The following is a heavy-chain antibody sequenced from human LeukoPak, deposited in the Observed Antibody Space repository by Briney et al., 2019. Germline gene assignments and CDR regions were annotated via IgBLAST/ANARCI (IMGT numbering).Heavy chain of an antibody. D-gene: IGHD4-17*01. CDR2: INPNSGGT. CDR3: ARETGEGDYGVDY. Sequence: GASVKVSCKASGYTFTSYGISWVRQAPGQGLEWMGWINPNSGGTNYAQKFQGWVTMTRDTSISTAYMELSRLRSDDTAVYYCARETGEGDYGVDYWGQGTLVTVSS. J-gene: IGHJ4*02. V-gene: IGHV1-2*04. CDR1: GYTFTSYG.